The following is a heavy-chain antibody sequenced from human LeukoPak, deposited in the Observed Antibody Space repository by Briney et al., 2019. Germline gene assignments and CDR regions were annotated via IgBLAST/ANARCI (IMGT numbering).Heavy chain of an antibody. CDR2: IKSRTNGGIT. D-gene: IGHD1-1*01. J-gene: IGHJ4*02. Sequence: GGSLRLSCAASGFTFSDAWLTWVRQAPGKGLEWVGRIKSRTNGGITNYAAPVKGRFTISRDDSMNTLYLQMNSLRAEDTAVYYCARDRQNWNYWDYWGQGTLVTVSS. CDR3: ARDRQNWNYWDY. V-gene: IGHV3-15*01. CDR1: GFTFSDAW.